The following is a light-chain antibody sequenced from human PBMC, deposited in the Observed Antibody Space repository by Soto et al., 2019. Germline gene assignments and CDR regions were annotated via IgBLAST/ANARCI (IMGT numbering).Light chain of an antibody. Sequence: EIVMTQSPATLSVSPGERATLSCRASQSVSSNLAWYQQKPGQAPRLLIYGASTRATGIPARFSGSGSGTEFTLTISSRQSEDFAVYYCQQYNNWRWTFGQGTKVEIK. V-gene: IGKV3-15*01. CDR2: GAS. J-gene: IGKJ1*01. CDR1: QSVSSN. CDR3: QQYNNWRWT.